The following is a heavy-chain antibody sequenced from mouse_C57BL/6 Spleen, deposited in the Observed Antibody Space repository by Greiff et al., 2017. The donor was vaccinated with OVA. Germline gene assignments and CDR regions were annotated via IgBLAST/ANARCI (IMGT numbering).Heavy chain of an antibody. CDR2: IDPSDSYT. Sequence: QVQLQQPGAELVMPGASVKLSCKASGYTFTSYWMHWVKQRPGQGLEWIGEIDPSDSYTNYNQKFKGQSTLTVDKSSSTAYMQLSSLTSEDSAVYYCARGGYDDGFAYWGQGTLVTVSA. CDR3: ARGGYDDGFAY. D-gene: IGHD2-2*01. J-gene: IGHJ3*01. CDR1: GYTFTSYW. V-gene: IGHV1-69*01.